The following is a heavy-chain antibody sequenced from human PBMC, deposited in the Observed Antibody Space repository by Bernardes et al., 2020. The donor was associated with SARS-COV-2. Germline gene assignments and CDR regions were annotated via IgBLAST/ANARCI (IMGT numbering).Heavy chain of an antibody. V-gene: IGHV3-74*01. CDR2: INSDGSST. Sequence: GGSLRLSCAASGFTFSSYWMHWVRQAPGKGLVWVSRINSDGSSTSYADSVKGRFTISRDNAKNTLYLQMNSLRAEDTAVYYCARVGTEYCSGGSCYGKIFDYGGQGTLVTVSS. D-gene: IGHD2-15*01. CDR1: GFTFSSYW. J-gene: IGHJ4*02. CDR3: ARVGTEYCSGGSCYGKIFDY.